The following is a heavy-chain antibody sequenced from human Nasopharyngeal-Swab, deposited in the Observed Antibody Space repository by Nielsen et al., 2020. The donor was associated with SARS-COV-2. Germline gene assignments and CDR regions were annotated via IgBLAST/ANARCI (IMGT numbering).Heavy chain of an antibody. CDR2: IRGSGGST. Sequence: GGSLRLSCAASGSTFSTYAMCWVRQPPAKGLGWVSFIRGSGGSTYYADSVKGRFTISRDNSKNFLYLQMNSLRAEDTAVYYCARDSTSKYFDGSGYSFDAWGQGTLVTVSS. CDR1: GSTFSTYA. D-gene: IGHD3-22*01. V-gene: IGHV3-23*01. J-gene: IGHJ4*02. CDR3: ARDSTSKYFDGSGYSFDA.